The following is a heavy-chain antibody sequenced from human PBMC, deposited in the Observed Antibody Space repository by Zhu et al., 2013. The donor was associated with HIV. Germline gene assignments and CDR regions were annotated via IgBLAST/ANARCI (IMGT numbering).Heavy chain of an antibody. V-gene: IGHV1-18*01. J-gene: IGHJ5*02. CDR2: ITAYNGYT. CDR1: NYTFSRDG. Sequence: QVQLVQSGAEVKKPGASVKVSCKTSNYTFSRDGITWVRQVPGQGLEWMGWITAYNGYTNYAQKFQGRVTMTTDTSTSTAYMELRSLRSDDTAVYYCARSYYDFWSGYYTGLDPWGQGTLVTVSS. D-gene: IGHD3-3*01. CDR3: ARSYYDFWSGYYTGLDP.